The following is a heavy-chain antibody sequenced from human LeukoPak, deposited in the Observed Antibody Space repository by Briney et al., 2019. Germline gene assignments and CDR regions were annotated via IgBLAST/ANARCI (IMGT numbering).Heavy chain of an antibody. V-gene: IGHV1-2*02. Sequence: ASVKVSCXASGYTFTGYYMHWVRQAPGQGLEWMGWINPNSGGTNYAQKFQGRVTMTRDTSISTAYMELSRLRSDDTAVYYCARDPTLPVVVITQSYYYYYYMDVWGKGTTVTVSS. J-gene: IGHJ6*03. CDR3: ARDPTLPVVVITQSYYYYYYMDV. D-gene: IGHD3-22*01. CDR2: INPNSGGT. CDR1: GYTFTGYY.